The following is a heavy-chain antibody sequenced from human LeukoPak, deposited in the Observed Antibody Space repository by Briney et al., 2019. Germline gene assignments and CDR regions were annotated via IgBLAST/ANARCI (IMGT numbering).Heavy chain of an antibody. CDR1: GFTFSSYG. CDR2: IRYDGSNK. V-gene: IGHV3-30*02. D-gene: IGHD6-6*01. CDR3: AKDRKFSSSSSFDY. J-gene: IGHJ4*02. Sequence: GGSLRLSCAASGFTFSSYGMHWVRQAPGKGLEWVAFIRYDGSNKYYADSVKGRFTISRDNSKNTLYLQMNSLRAEDTAVYYCAKDRKFSSSSSFDYWGQGTLVTVSS.